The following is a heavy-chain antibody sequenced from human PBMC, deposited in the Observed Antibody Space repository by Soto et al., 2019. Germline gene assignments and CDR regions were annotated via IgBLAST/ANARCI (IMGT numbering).Heavy chain of an antibody. CDR2: IYYSGST. V-gene: IGHV4-31*03. J-gene: IGHJ4*02. CDR1: GGSISSGGYY. CDR3: AKVIAHDCGDDY. D-gene: IGHD4-17*01. Sequence: SETLSLTCTVSGGSISSGGYYWSWIRQHPGKGLEWIGYIYYSGSTYYNPSLKSRVTISVDTSKNQFSLRLTSVTTEDTAVYYCAKVIAHDCGDDYWGQGTLVTVS.